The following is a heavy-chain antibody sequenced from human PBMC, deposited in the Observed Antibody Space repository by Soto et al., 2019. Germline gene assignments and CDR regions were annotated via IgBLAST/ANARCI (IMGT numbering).Heavy chain of an antibody. CDR3: ALIKDCSRTDCYLASFDP. J-gene: IGHJ5*02. V-gene: IGHV2-26*01. CDR1: GFSLSNTRLG. D-gene: IGHD2-2*01. Sequence: QVTLKESGPVVVKPTETLTLTCTVSGFSLSNTRLGVSWIREPPGKALEWLAHIFSNDEKSYSTSLKNRLTISKDTSRSQVFLTMTNVDPVDSATYYCALIKDCSRTDCYLASFDPWGQGTLVTVSS. CDR2: IFSNDEK.